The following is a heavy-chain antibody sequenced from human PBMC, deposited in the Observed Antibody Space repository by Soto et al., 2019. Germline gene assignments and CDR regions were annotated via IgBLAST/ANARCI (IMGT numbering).Heavy chain of an antibody. V-gene: IGHV4-59*01. CDR2: IYYSGST. CDR3: AHRLAVHWTTFDP. J-gene: IGHJ5*02. D-gene: IGHD4-4*01. Sequence: SETLSLTCTVSGGSISSYYWSWIRQPPGKGLEWIGYIYYSGSTNYNPSLKSRLTITKDTSKNQVVLTMTNMDPVDTATYYCAHRLAVHWTTFDPWGQGTLVTVSS. CDR1: GGSISSYY.